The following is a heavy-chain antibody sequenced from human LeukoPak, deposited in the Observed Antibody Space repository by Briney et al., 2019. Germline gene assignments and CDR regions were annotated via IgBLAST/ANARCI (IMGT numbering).Heavy chain of an antibody. D-gene: IGHD3-9*01. CDR3: AKARRYFDWLIDY. V-gene: IGHV3-23*01. Sequence: GGSLRLSCAASGFTFSSFSMNWVRQAPGKGLEWISTVSASGGTTYYADSVKGRSTIPRDNSKNTLYLQVNSLRAEDTALYYCAKARRYFDWLIDYWGQGTLVIVSS. CDR1: GFTFSSFS. J-gene: IGHJ4*02. CDR2: VSASGGTT.